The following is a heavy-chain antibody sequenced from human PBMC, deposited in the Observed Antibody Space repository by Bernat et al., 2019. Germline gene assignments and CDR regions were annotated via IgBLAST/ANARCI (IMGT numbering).Heavy chain of an antibody. CDR3: AKRGGDRGWGAFDI. CDR2: LSHGDGST. J-gene: IGHJ3*02. Sequence: EVQLLESGGAVVQPGGSLRLSCTSSGFSFSSSAMSWVRQAPGKGLEWVSTLSHGDGSTYYADSVKGRFIISRDNSRNTLYLQMNSLRAEATAVYYLAKRGGDRGWGAFDIWGQGTMVSVSS. CDR1: GFSFSSSA. V-gene: IGHV3-23*01. D-gene: IGHD2-21*01.